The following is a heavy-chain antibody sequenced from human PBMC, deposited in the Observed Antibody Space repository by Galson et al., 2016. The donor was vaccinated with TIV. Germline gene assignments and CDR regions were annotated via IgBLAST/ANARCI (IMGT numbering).Heavy chain of an antibody. CDR2: INPAVGLT. Sequence: SVKVSCKASGGTFSSYDISWLRQVPGQGFEWMGRINPAVGLTKYAQRFQGRITITAAYMELSSLRSEDTAVYYCSSASHLVPTVHHYWGQGTLVTVSS. V-gene: IGHV1-69*04. CDR3: SSASHLVPTVHHY. CDR1: GGTFSSYD. J-gene: IGHJ4*02. D-gene: IGHD3-3*02.